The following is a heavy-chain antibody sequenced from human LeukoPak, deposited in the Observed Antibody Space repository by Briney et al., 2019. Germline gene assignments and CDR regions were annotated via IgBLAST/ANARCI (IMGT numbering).Heavy chain of an antibody. V-gene: IGHV1-69*05. CDR3: ARDVLYYYYGMDV. Sequence: ASVKVSCKASGGTFSSYAISWVRQAPGQGLEWMGGIIPIFGTANYAQKFQGRVTMTTDTSTSTAYMELRSLRSDDTAVYYCARDVLYYYYGMDVWGQGTTVTVSS. CDR2: IIPIFGTA. CDR1: GGTFSSYA. J-gene: IGHJ6*02.